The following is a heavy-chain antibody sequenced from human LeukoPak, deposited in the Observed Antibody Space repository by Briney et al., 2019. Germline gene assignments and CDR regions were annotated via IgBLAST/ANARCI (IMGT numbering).Heavy chain of an antibody. J-gene: IGHJ6*03. CDR2: INPNGGP. V-gene: IGHV1-18*01. Sequence: ASVKVSCKASGYTFTSYDINWVRQATGQGLEWMGWINPNGGPIYAQKLQGRVTMTTDTSTSTAYMELSRLRSDDTALYYCARDTSWVQEYYYYYYMDVWGKGPRSPSP. CDR1: GYTFTSYD. CDR3: ARDTSWVQEYYYYYYMDV. D-gene: IGHD5-24*01.